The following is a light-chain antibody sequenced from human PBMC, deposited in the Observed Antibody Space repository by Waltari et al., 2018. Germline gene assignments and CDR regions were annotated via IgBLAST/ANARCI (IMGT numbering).Light chain of an antibody. CDR3: QQCYSFPYT. Sequence: DIVMTQSPDSLAVSLGERATINCKSTQSVLSSSNKKNYLGWYQQKPGKPPKLLISWASTRESGVPDRVSGSGSGTDFTLTISSLQAEDVAVYYCQQCYSFPYTFGQGTKLEIK. J-gene: IGKJ2*01. CDR1: QSVLSSSNKKNY. CDR2: WAS. V-gene: IGKV4-1*01.